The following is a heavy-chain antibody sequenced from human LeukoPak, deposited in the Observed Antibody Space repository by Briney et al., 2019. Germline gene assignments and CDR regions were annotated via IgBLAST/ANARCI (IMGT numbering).Heavy chain of an antibody. J-gene: IGHJ6*03. CDR1: GGSFSGYY. V-gene: IGHV4-34*01. Sequence: SETLSLTCAVYGGSFSGYYWSWILQPPGKGLEWIGEINHSGSTNYNPSLKSRVTISVDTSKNQFSLKLSSVTVADTAVYYCARGSSSSWHYYYYYMDVWGKGTTVTVSS. CDR3: ARGSSSSWHYYYYYMDV. CDR2: INHSGST. D-gene: IGHD6-13*01.